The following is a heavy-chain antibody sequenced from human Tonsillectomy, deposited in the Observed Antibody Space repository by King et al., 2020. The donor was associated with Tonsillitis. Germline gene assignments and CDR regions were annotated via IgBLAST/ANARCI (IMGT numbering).Heavy chain of an antibody. Sequence: VQLVESGGGLVQPGGSLRLSCAASQFTFSSYAMSWVRQAPGKGLEWVSGISGRGGSTYYADSVKGRFTISRDNFKKMLYLQMNSLRAEDTAVYYCAKDTDSAWGAFDIWGQGTMVTVSS. D-gene: IGHD3-16*01. CDR1: QFTFSSYA. CDR2: ISGRGGST. J-gene: IGHJ3*02. CDR3: AKDTDSAWGAFDI. V-gene: IGHV3-23*04.